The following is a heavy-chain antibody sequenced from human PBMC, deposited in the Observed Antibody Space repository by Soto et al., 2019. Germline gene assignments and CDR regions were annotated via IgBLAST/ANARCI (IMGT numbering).Heavy chain of an antibody. V-gene: IGHV6-1*01. CDR1: GDSVSSNSAA. CDR3: ARALGSPGIAAAGMIRGYGMDV. J-gene: IGHJ6*02. CDR2: TYYRSKWYN. D-gene: IGHD6-13*01. Sequence: SQTLSLTCAISGDSVSSNSAAWNWIRQSPSRGLEWLGRTYYRSKWYNDYAVSVKSRITINPDTSKNQFSLQLNSLTPEDTAVYYCARALGSPGIAAAGMIRGYGMDVWGQGTTVTVSS.